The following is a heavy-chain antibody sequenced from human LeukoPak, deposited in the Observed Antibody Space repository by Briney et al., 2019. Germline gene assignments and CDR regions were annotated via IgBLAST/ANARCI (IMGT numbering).Heavy chain of an antibody. J-gene: IGHJ6*02. CDR1: GFTFSNYE. CDR2: ISSSGSTI. Sequence: GGSLRLSCAASGFTFSNYEMNCVRQAPGKGLEGVSYISSSGSTIYYADSVQGRFTSSRDNAKNSLYLQMNSLRAEDTAVYYCARDRYYYYGMDAWGQGTTVAVSS. V-gene: IGHV3-48*03. CDR3: ARDRYYYYGMDA.